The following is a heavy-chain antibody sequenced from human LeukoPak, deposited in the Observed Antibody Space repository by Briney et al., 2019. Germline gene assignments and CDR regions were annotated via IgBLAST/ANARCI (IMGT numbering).Heavy chain of an antibody. V-gene: IGHV4-59*01. CDR3: ARQRGYCSSTSCYYYFDY. D-gene: IGHD2-2*01. CDR1: GGSISSYY. Sequence: SETLSLTCTVSGGSISSYYWSWIRQPPGKGLEWIGYIYYSGSTNYNPSLKSRVTISVDTSKNQFSLKLSSVTAADTAVYYCARQRGYCSSTSCYYYFDYWGQGTLVTVSS. J-gene: IGHJ4*02. CDR2: IYYSGST.